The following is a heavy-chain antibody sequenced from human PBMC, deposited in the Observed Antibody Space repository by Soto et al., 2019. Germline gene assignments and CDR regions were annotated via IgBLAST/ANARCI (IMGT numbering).Heavy chain of an antibody. V-gene: IGHV6-1*01. CDR2: TYYRSKWYN. Sequence: SQTLSLTCAMSVDSVASNSAAWHWIRPSPSRGLEWLGRTYYRSKWYNDYAVSVKSRISINPDTSKNQFSLQLNSVTPEDTAVYYCARAPGGIDAFDIWGQGTIVTVSS. J-gene: IGHJ3*02. D-gene: IGHD3-16*01. CDR3: ARAPGGIDAFDI. CDR1: VDSVASNSAA.